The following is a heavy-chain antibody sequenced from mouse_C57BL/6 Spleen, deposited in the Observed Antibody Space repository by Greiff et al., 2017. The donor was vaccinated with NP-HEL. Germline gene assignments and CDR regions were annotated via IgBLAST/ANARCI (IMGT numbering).Heavy chain of an antibody. CDR2: ISSGGSYT. Sequence: EVQLVESGGDLVKPGGSLKLSCAASGFTFSSYGMSWVRQTPDKRLEWVATISSGGSYTYYPDSVKGRFTISRDNAKNTLYLQMSSLKSEDTAMYYCARQVYDYGWFAYWGQGTLVTVSA. CDR3: ARQVYDYGWFAY. V-gene: IGHV5-6*01. D-gene: IGHD2-4*01. J-gene: IGHJ3*01. CDR1: GFTFSSYG.